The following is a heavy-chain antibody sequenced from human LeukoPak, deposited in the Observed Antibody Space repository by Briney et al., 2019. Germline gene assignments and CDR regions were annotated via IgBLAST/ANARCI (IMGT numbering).Heavy chain of an antibody. CDR1: GFTFTTYW. D-gene: IGHD3-10*01. CDR3: ARGFEGYPFGWWFDP. Sequence: PGGSLRLSCVVSGFTFTTYWMHWVRQAPGKGLVWVSRVSADGSSTIYADSVKGRFTISRDNGINTAYLQMNSLRAEDTAVYYCARGFEGYPFGWWFDPWGQGTLVTVSS. J-gene: IGHJ5*02. V-gene: IGHV3-74*01. CDR2: VSADGSST.